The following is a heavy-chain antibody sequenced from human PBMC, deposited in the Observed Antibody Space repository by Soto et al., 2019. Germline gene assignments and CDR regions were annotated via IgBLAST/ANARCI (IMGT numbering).Heavy chain of an antibody. J-gene: IGHJ4*02. CDR1: GGTFSSYA. Sequence: SVKVSCKASGGTFSSYAISWVRQAPGQGLEWMGGIIPIFGTANYAQKSQGRVTITADESTSTAYMELSSLRSEDTAVYYCARLGVDTAMVPDDYWGQGTLVTVSS. CDR3: ARLGVDTAMVPDDY. CDR2: IIPIFGTA. D-gene: IGHD5-18*01. V-gene: IGHV1-69*13.